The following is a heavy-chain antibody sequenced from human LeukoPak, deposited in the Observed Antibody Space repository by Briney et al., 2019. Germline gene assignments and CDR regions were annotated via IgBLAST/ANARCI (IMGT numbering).Heavy chain of an antibody. Sequence: GGSLRLSCAASGFTFSDYYMSWIRQAPGKGLEWVSYISSSGSTIYYADSVKGRFTISRDNAKNSLYLQMNSLRAEDTAVYYCARDSSPWELSDFDYWGQGTLVTVSS. V-gene: IGHV3-11*01. CDR1: GFTFSDYY. D-gene: IGHD1-26*01. CDR2: ISSSGSTI. J-gene: IGHJ4*02. CDR3: ARDSSPWELSDFDY.